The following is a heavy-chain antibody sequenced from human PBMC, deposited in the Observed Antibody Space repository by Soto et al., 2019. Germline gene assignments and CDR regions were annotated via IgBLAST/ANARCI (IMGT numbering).Heavy chain of an antibody. V-gene: IGHV1-18*01. CDR2: ISAYNGNT. J-gene: IGHJ5*02. CDR3: ARDTTMVRPGWFDP. D-gene: IGHD3-10*01. Sequence: EASVKVSCKASGYTFTSYGISWVRQAPGQGLEWMGWISAYNGNTNYAQKLQGRVTMTTDTSTSTAYMELRSLRSDDTAVYYCARDTTMVRPGWFDPWGQGTLVTVSS. CDR1: GYTFTSYG.